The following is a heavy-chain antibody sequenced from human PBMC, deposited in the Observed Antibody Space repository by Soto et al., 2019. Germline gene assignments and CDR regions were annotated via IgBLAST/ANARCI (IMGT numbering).Heavy chain of an antibody. V-gene: IGHV1-69*12. CDR1: GGTFRTAA. D-gene: IGHD4-17*01. CDR3: ARDTDRPQLGGNYGYILDV. J-gene: IGHJ6*02. CDR2: IMPVFRTP. Sequence: QVQLEQSGAEVKKPGSSVKVSCKASGGTFRTAAISWVRQAPGQGLEWMGGIMPVFRTPDYSQKFQGRVTITADESTNTAYMALSGLRSDDTAVYYCARDTDRPQLGGNYGYILDVWGQGTTITVSS.